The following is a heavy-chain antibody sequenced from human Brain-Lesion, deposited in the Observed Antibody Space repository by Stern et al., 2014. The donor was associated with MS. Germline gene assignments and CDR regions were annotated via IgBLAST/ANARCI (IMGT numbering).Heavy chain of an antibody. V-gene: IGHV4-4*02. Sequence: VQLQESGPGLVKPSGTLSLTCAVSGGSISSSNWWSWVRQSPGKGLEWIGESDHSGSTIYNPSLKSRVPVSVDKSKNRFSLNLSSVPAADTAVYFCARFPASRPHVFDSWGQGTLVTVSS. CDR3: ARFPASRPHVFDS. CDR2: SDHSGST. J-gene: IGHJ4*02. D-gene: IGHD6-13*01. CDR1: GGSISSSNW.